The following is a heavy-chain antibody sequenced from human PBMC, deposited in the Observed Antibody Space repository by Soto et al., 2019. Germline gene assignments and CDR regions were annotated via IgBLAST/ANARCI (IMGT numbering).Heavy chain of an antibody. CDR2: ISYDGSNK. CDR1: GFTFSSYG. Sequence: QVQLVESGGGVVQPGRSLRLSCAASGFTFSSYGMHWVRQAPGKGLEWVAVISYDGSNKYYADSVKGRFTISRDNSKNTLYLQMNSLRAEDTAVYYCEKVPHDYGDYSWFDPWGQGTLVTVSS. V-gene: IGHV3-30*18. D-gene: IGHD4-17*01. CDR3: EKVPHDYGDYSWFDP. J-gene: IGHJ5*02.